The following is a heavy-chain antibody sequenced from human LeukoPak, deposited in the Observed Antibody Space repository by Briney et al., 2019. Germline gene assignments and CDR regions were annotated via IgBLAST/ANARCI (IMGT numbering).Heavy chain of an antibody. J-gene: IGHJ3*02. V-gene: IGHV4-59*01. CDR3: ARDGGAFDI. Sequence: SETLSLTCTASGGSISSYYWSWIRQPPGKGLEWIGYIYYSGSTNYNPSLKSRVTISVDTSKNQFSLKLSSVTAADTAVYYCARDGGAFDIWGQGTMVTVSS. CDR2: IYYSGST. CDR1: GGSISSYY.